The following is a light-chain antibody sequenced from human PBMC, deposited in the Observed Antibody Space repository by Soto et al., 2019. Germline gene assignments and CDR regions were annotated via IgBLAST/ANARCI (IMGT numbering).Light chain of an antibody. CDR3: QQYDISLYT. V-gene: IGKV3-20*01. CDR1: QSVSSSY. J-gene: IGKJ2*01. CDR2: TAS. Sequence: EIVLTQSPGTLSLSPGDRATLSCRASQSVSSSYLAWFQQKPGQAPRLLIYTASSRATGIPERFSGSGSGTDFTLTISRLEPEDFAVYYCQQYDISLYTFGQGTKLEIK.